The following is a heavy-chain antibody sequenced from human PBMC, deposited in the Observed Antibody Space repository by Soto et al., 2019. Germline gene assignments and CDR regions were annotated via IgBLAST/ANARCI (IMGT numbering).Heavy chain of an antibody. V-gene: IGHV1-8*01. Sequence: QVQLVQSGAEVQKPGASVTVSCKASGYTFTSYDVNWVRQATGQGLEWMGWMNPNSGNTGYAQKFQGRVTMTRNTSISTAYMELSSLRSEDTAVYYCARRYYDFWSGYFANNNWFDPWGQGTLVTVSS. D-gene: IGHD3-3*01. CDR1: GYTFTSYD. CDR2: MNPNSGNT. J-gene: IGHJ5*02. CDR3: ARRYYDFWSGYFANNNWFDP.